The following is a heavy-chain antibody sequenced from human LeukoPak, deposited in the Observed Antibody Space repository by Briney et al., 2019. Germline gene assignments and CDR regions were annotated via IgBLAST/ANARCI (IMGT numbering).Heavy chain of an antibody. CDR3: AKTPTAAWGYYFDY. V-gene: IGHV3-23*01. Sequence: GVSLRLSCAASGFTFSSYAMSWVRQAPGKGLEWVSIISGSASNTYYADSVKGRFTFSRDNSKNTLYLQMNSLRAEDTAVYYCAKTPTAAWGYYFDYWGQGTLVTVSS. D-gene: IGHD1-26*01. CDR1: GFTFSSYA. J-gene: IGHJ4*02. CDR2: ISGSASNT.